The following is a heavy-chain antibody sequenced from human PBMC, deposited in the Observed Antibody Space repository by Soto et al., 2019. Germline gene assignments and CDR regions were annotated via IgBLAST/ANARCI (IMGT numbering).Heavy chain of an antibody. V-gene: IGHV1-18*01. Sequence: QVKLVQSGAEVKKPGASVKVSCKASGYTFITYGINWVRQAPGQGLEWMAWISAYNGNTYYAQNFQGRVTITTDTSTSTAYMELRSLRSDDTAIYYCARGTYKDFWGQGTLVNVSS. CDR1: GYTFITYG. D-gene: IGHD1-1*01. J-gene: IGHJ4*02. CDR2: ISAYNGNT. CDR3: ARGTYKDF.